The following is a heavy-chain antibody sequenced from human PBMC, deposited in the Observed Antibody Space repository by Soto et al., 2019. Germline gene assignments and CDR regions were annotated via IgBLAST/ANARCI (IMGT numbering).Heavy chain of an antibody. CDR2: INAGNGYT. J-gene: IGHJ5*02. CDR1: GYTFTSYA. CDR3: ARVGPPADP. V-gene: IGHV1-3*01. Sequence: ASVKVSCKASGYTFTSYAIHWVRQAPGQRLEWMGWINAGNGYTKYSQNFQGRVTITRDTSASTAYMELSSLRSEDTAVYYRARVGPPADPWGQGTLVTVSS.